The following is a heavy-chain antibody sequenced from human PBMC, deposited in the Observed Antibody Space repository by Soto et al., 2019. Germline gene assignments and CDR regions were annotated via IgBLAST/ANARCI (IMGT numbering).Heavy chain of an antibody. CDR2: ISYDGNNK. D-gene: IGHD2-15*01. CDR3: ARAGCDGGSCYTLVGLRYGMDV. Sequence: QVQLVESGGGVVQPGRSQRLSCAASGFTFCSYAMYWVRQAPGKGLEWVAVISYDGNNKYYADSVKGRFTISRDNSKNTLYLQMNSLRAEDTAVYYCARAGCDGGSCYTLVGLRYGMDVWGQGTTVTVSS. CDR1: GFTFCSYA. J-gene: IGHJ6*02. V-gene: IGHV3-30-3*01.